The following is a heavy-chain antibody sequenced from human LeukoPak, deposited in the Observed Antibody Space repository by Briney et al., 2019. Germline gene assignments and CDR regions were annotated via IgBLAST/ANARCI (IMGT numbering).Heavy chain of an antibody. J-gene: IGHJ4*02. Sequence: GGSLRLSCAASGFTFSSFALSWVRQAPGKGLEWVSSISGSGDSTYYMESVKGRFTISRDNSENTLYLQMNSLRAEDTAVYYCATYGDSLTPDDYWGQGTLVTVSS. V-gene: IGHV3-23*01. CDR3: ATYGDSLTPDDY. CDR1: GFTFSSFA. CDR2: ISGSGDST. D-gene: IGHD4-17*01.